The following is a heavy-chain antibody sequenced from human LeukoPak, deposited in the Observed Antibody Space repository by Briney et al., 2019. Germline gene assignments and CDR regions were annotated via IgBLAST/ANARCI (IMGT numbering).Heavy chain of an antibody. Sequence: SETLSLTCTVSGGSISSGDYYWSWIRQPPGKGLEWIGYIYYSGSTYYNPSLKSRVTISVDTSKNQSSLKLSSVTAADTAVYYCARERFRGVIIFDYWGQGTLVTVSS. CDR1: GGSISSGDYY. CDR3: ARERFRGVIIFDY. V-gene: IGHV4-30-4*01. CDR2: IYYSGST. D-gene: IGHD3-10*01. J-gene: IGHJ4*02.